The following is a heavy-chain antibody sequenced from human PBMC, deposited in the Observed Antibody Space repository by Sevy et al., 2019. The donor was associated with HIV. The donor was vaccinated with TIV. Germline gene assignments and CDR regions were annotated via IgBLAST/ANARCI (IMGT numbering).Heavy chain of an antibody. D-gene: IGHD3-3*01. V-gene: IGHV3-23*01. J-gene: IGHJ4*02. CDR3: AKGDNYDFWGGYQAFDY. Sequence: GGSLRLSCAASGFTFSSYAMSWVRQAPGKGLEWVSAISGSGGSTYYADSVKGRFTISRDNSKNTLYLQMNSLRAEDTAVYYCAKGDNYDFWGGYQAFDYWGQGTLVTVSS. CDR2: ISGSGGST. CDR1: GFTFSSYA.